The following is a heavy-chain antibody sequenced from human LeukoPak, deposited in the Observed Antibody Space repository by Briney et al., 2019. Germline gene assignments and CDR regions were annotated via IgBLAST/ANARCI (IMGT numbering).Heavy chain of an antibody. V-gene: IGHV3-30*02. J-gene: IGHJ4*02. CDR3: AKAYGSGWYYYFDY. CDR2: IRPDGSNK. D-gene: IGHD6-19*01. CDR1: GFTFSSYG. Sequence: GGSLRLSCAASGFTFSSYGMHWVRQAPGKGLEWVAFIRPDGSNKYYADSVKGRFTISRDNSKNTLYLQMNSLRAEDTAVYYCAKAYGSGWYYYFDYWGQGTLVTVSS.